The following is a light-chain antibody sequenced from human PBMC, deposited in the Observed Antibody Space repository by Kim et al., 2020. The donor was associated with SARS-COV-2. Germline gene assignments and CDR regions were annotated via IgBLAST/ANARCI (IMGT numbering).Light chain of an antibody. CDR2: RDS. J-gene: IGLJ2*01. CDR1: SIGSKK. Sequence: SVALGQTATITCGGDSIGSKKVHWYQEKPGQAPVLVIYRDSNRASGIPERFSGSKSGNTATLTISRAQAGDEADYYCQVWDSSTVVFGGGTQLTVL. CDR3: QVWDSSTVV. V-gene: IGLV3-9*01.